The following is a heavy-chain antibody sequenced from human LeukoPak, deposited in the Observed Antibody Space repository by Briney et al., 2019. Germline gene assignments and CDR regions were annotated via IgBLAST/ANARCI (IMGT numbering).Heavy chain of an antibody. J-gene: IGHJ3*02. CDR3: AIAVERALGTAMVTRGDAFDI. V-gene: IGHV4-31*03. D-gene: IGHD5-18*01. CDR1: GGSISSGGYY. Sequence: KSSQTLSLTCTVSGGSISSGGYYWSWIRQHPGKGLEWIGYIYYSGSTYYNPSLKSRVTISVDTSKNQFSLKLSSVTAADTAVYYCAIAVERALGTAMVTRGDAFDIWGQGTMVTVSS. CDR2: IYYSGST.